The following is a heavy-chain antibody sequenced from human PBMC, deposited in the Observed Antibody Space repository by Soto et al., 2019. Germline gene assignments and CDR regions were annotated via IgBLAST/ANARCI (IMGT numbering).Heavy chain of an antibody. CDR1: GFAFRSYN. V-gene: IGHV3-21*01. Sequence: EVPLVESGGGLVKPGGSLTLSCGASGFAFRSYNMNWVRQAPGKGLEGVASISSGSSNIYYADSVKGRFTISRDNAKNSLHLQMDSLRAEDSAVYYCASTTVVAATFDSWGQGTLVTVSS. D-gene: IGHD2-15*01. CDR3: ASTTVVAATFDS. CDR2: ISSGSSNI. J-gene: IGHJ4*02.